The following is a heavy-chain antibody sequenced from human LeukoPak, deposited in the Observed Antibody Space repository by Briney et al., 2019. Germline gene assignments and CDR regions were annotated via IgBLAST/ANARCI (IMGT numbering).Heavy chain of an antibody. CDR1: TSY. V-gene: IGHV1-18*01. Sequence: ASVKVSCKATSYISWVRQAPGQGLEWMGWIGSYAGDTYYAQKFQGRVTETTDTSSSTAYMELRSLRSDDTAVYYCARDFWNFDDSRGYYRDFDSWGQGTLVTVSS. CDR3: ARDFWNFDDSRGYYRDFDS. D-gene: IGHD3-22*01. CDR2: IGSYAGDT. J-gene: IGHJ5*01.